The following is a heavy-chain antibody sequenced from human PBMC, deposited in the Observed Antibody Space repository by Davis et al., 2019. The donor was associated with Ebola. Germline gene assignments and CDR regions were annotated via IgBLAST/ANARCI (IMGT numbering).Heavy chain of an antibody. CDR1: GFTFSSFA. J-gene: IGHJ4*02. CDR2: FFHTGAT. Sequence: ESLKISCAASGFTFSSFAMSWVRQAPGKGLEWIGSFFHTGATYYSPSLKSRVTMFVDTSKNQFSLNVYSVTAADTAIYYCATDILSQPRDWGQGTLVTVSS. CDR3: ATDILSQPRD. V-gene: IGHV4-38-2*02.